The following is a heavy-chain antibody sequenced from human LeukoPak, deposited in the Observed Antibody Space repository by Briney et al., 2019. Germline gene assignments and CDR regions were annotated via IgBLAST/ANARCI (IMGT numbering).Heavy chain of an antibody. V-gene: IGHV1-46*01. J-gene: IGHJ6*03. CDR3: ARAYYYYMDV. Sequence: FQGRVTMTRDMSTSTVYMELSSLTSEDTAVYYCARAYYYYMDVWGKGTTVTVSS.